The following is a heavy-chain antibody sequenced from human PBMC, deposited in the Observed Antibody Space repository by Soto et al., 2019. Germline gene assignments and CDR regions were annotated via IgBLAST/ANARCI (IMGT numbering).Heavy chain of an antibody. Sequence: GASVKVSCKASGYTFTSYYMHWVRQAPGQGLEWMGIINPRGGSTSYAQKFKGRVTMTRDTSTSTVYMELSSLRSEDTAVYYCASASSSGCLIDYWGQGTLVTVSS. CDR2: INPRGGST. CDR3: ASASSSGCLIDY. D-gene: IGHD6-19*01. CDR1: GYTFTSYY. V-gene: IGHV1-46*01. J-gene: IGHJ4*02.